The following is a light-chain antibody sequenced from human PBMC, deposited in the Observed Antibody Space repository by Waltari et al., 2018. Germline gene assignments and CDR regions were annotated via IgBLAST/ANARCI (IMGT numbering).Light chain of an antibody. J-gene: IGLJ2*01. CDR3: SSYMDTTALEL. Sequence: QSALTQPASVSGSPGQSITISSSCTSSDIGRYNYVPWYQQHPGKAPKPIIFDVTNRPSGVSNRFSGSKSGNTASLIISGLQGEDEADYYCSSYMDTTALELFGGGTSLTVL. CDR1: SSDIGRYNY. CDR2: DVT. V-gene: IGLV2-14*03.